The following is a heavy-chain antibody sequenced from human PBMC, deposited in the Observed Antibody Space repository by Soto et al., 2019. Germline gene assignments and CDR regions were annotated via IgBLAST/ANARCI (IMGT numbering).Heavy chain of an antibody. V-gene: IGHV1-69*12. CDR2: IIPMLATT. J-gene: IGHJ6*02. CDR1: GGTFSSYA. Sequence: QVQLVQSGAEVKKPGSSVKVSYRASGGTFSSYAISWVRQAPGQGLEWMGGIIPMLATTNYAQKFQGRVTITADESTSTAYMELSSLRSDDTAVYYCARNLYYYYAMDVWGQGTTVTVSS. CDR3: ARNLYYYYAMDV.